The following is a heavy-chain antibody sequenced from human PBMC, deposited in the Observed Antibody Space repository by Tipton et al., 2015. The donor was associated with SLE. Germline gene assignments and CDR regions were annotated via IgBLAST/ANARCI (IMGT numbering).Heavy chain of an antibody. D-gene: IGHD2-15*01. J-gene: IGHJ6*02. CDR1: GGSISSDY. Sequence: TLSLTCTVSGGSISSDYWSWIRQPPGKGLEWIGYIYYSGSTNYNASLKSRVTISVDKSKNQFSLKLSSVTAADTAVYYCARGRMGGTPIGMDVWGQGTTVTVSS. V-gene: IGHV4-59*12. CDR2: IYYSGST. CDR3: ARGRMGGTPIGMDV.